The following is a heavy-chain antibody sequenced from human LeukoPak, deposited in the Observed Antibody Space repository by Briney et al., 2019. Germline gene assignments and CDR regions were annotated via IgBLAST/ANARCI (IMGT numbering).Heavy chain of an antibody. D-gene: IGHD7-27*01. Sequence: ASVKVSCKASGYTFTSYDFNWLRQATGQGPERMGWMNPNSGATGYAQKFQGRVTMTRSASINTAYMELTDLRSEDTAVYYCVRAPRSWGFDYWGQGTLVTVSS. CDR3: VRAPRSWGFDY. CDR2: MNPNSGAT. CDR1: GYTFTSYD. J-gene: IGHJ4*02. V-gene: IGHV1-8*01.